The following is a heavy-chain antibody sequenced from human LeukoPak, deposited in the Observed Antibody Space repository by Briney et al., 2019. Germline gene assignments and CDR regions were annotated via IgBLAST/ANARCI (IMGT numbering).Heavy chain of an antibody. J-gene: IGHJ3*02. V-gene: IGHV4-38-2*02. D-gene: IGHD3-9*01. Sequence: SETLSLTCTVSGYSISSDYYWGWIRRPPGKGLEGGGSIYHTGTTYYNPSLKSRVTISVDTSKNQFSLKLSSVTAADTAVYYCARHRRGDYDILTGFSVLDAFDIWGQGTMVTVSS. CDR2: IYHTGTT. CDR1: GYSISSDYY. CDR3: ARHRRGDYDILTGFSVLDAFDI.